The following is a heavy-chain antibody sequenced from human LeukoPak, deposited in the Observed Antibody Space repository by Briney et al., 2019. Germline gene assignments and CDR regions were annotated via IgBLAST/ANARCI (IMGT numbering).Heavy chain of an antibody. CDR2: ISAYNGYT. Sequence: ASVKVSCKASGYTFTNYGVSWVRQAPGQGLEWVGWISAYNGYTNYAQKFQFRVTMTTDTSTSTAYMELRGLTSDDTAVYYCARDKAVTTERTQYFHHWGQGTLVTVSS. CDR3: ARDKAVTTERTQYFHH. V-gene: IGHV1-18*01. CDR1: GYTFTNYG. J-gene: IGHJ1*01. D-gene: IGHD4-11*01.